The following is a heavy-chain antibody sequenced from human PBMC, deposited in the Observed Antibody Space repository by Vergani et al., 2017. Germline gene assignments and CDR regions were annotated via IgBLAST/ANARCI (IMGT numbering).Heavy chain of an antibody. Sequence: EVQLVESGGGLVQPGGSLRLSCTASGFTFGYYAMDWFRQAPGQGLEWVGGIRSKAYGQATIYAASVNGRFTISRDDFKSIAYLQINNLQTEDTSMYYCVRDQVTMLRGSDALDIWGQGTMVTVSS. V-gene: IGHV3-49*03. J-gene: IGHJ3*02. CDR1: GFTFGYYA. CDR3: VRDQVTMLRGSDALDI. CDR2: IRSKAYGQAT. D-gene: IGHD3-10*01.